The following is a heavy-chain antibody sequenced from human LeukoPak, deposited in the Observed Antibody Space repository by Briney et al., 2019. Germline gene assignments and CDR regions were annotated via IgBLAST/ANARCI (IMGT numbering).Heavy chain of an antibody. CDR3: AFGGSYYDDAFDI. J-gene: IGHJ3*02. V-gene: IGHV3-21*01. CDR2: ISSSSTYI. D-gene: IGHD1-26*01. CDR1: GFTFSTYN. Sequence: GGSLRLSCAASGFTFSTYNMNWVRQAPGKGLEWVSSISSSSTYISYADSVKGRFTISRDNAKNSLYLQLNSLRAEDTAVYYCAFGGSYYDDAFDIWGQGTMVTVSS.